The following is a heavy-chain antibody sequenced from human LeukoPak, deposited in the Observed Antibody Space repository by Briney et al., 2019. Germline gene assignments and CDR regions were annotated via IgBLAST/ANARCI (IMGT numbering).Heavy chain of an antibody. V-gene: IGHV5-51*01. CDR1: GYRFINYW. D-gene: IGHD1-1*01. CDR2: VYPGESET. J-gene: IGHJ4*02. CDR3: ARVSLDCTSGTCLDLDY. Sequence: GEALKISCKASGYRFINYWIGWVRQMAGKGLEWVGMVYPGESETRYSLSFQGHVTFSADKSIDTAYLQWSRLKASDTAMSYCARVSLDCTSGTCLDLDYWGQGALVTISS.